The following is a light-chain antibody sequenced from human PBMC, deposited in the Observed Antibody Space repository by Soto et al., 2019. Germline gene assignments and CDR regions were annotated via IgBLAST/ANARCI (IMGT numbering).Light chain of an antibody. CDR1: QTISRDD. CDR3: YQYYTSPHT. J-gene: IGKJ3*01. V-gene: IGKV3-20*01. Sequence: EIVLTQSPGTLSLSPGETATLSCRTSQTISRDDLAWYQQRPGQAPRLLVSVTSRRATGIPDRFYGYGSGTDFTLTISSLEPEDFGVYYCYQYYTSPHTFGPGTRVDIK. CDR2: VTS.